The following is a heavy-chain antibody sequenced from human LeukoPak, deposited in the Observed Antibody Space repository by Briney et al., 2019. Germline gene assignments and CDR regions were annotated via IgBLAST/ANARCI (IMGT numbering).Heavy chain of an antibody. J-gene: IGHJ4*02. CDR2: ISSSSSYI. Sequence: PGGSLRLSCAASGFTFSSYSMNWVRQAPGKGLEWVSSISSSSSYIYYADSVKGRFTISRDNAKNSLYLQMNSLRAEDTAVYYCARGLVGATSKNYFDSWGQGILVTVSS. CDR1: GFTFSSYS. CDR3: ARGLVGATSKNYFDS. V-gene: IGHV3-21*01. D-gene: IGHD1-26*01.